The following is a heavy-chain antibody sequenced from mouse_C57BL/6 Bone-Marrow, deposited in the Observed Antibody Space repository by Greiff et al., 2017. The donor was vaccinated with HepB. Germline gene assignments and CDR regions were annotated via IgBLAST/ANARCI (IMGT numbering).Heavy chain of an antibody. CDR1: GYSITSGYY. V-gene: IGHV3-6*01. D-gene: IGHD1-1*01. CDR3: AREGLLRTGAWFAY. CDR2: ISYDGSN. J-gene: IGHJ3*01. Sequence: EVKVEESGPGLVKPSQSLSLTCSVTGYSITSGYYWNWIRQFPGNKLEWMGYISYDGSNNYNPSLKNRISITRDTSKNQFFLKLNSVTTEDTATYYCAREGLLRTGAWFAYWGQGTLVTVSA.